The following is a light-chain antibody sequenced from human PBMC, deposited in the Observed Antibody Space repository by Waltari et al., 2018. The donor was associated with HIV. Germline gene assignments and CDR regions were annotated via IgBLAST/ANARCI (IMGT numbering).Light chain of an antibody. CDR2: EDS. Sequence: SYELTQPPSVSVSPGQTASITCSGDKLGDKYACWYQQKPGQAPMLVIYEDSKRPSEIPERFSGSSSGTMATLTISGAQVEDEADYYCYSTDSSGNPLFGGGTKLTVL. CDR3: YSTDSSGNPL. CDR1: KLGDKY. V-gene: IGLV3-10*01. J-gene: IGLJ2*01.